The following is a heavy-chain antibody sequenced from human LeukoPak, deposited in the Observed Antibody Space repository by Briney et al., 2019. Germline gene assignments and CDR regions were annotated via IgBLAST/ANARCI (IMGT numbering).Heavy chain of an antibody. V-gene: IGHV4-59*01. CDR2: IYYSGST. CDR1: GGSISSYY. CDR3: ARSRVANDWFDP. Sequence: SETLSLTCAVSGGSISSYYWSWIRQPPGKGLEWIGYIYYSGSTNYNPSLKSRVTISVDTSKNQFSLKLSSVTAADTAVYYCARSRVANDWFDPWGQGTLVTVSS. J-gene: IGHJ5*02. D-gene: IGHD2-15*01.